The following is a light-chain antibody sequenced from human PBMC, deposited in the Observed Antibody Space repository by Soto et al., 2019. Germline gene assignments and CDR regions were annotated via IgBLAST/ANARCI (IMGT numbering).Light chain of an antibody. CDR1: QDLSGY. J-gene: IGKJ2*01. V-gene: IGKV1-39*01. CDR2: TAS. CDR3: QQSHSTPYT. Sequence: DIQLTQSPSSLSVSIGDRVTITCRASQDLSGYLNWYRQKPGRAPELLIYTASTLQTGVPSRFSGRGSETDFTLTISSLHSDDLETYCCQQSHSTPYTFGQGTK.